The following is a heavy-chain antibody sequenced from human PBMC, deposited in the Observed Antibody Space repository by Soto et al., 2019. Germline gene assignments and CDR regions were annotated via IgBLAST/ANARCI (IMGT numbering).Heavy chain of an antibody. V-gene: IGHV4-59*08. CDR2: IYSSGST. CDR1: NGSISSHY. Sequence: PSETLSLTCTVSNGSISSHYWSWIRQPPGKGLEWIGYIYSSGSTIYSPSLKSRVTISVDTSKNQFSLKLSSVTAADTAVYYCARHVVGSSVYFDYWGQGTLVTVSS. D-gene: IGHD6-13*01. J-gene: IGHJ4*02. CDR3: ARHVVGSSVYFDY.